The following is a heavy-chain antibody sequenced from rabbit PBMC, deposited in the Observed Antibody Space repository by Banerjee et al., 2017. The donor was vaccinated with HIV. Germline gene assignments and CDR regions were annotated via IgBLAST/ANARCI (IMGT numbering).Heavy chain of an antibody. CDR2: INIVTGKS. CDR3: ARDLVAVIGWNFAL. J-gene: IGHJ4*01. CDR1: GIDFTNYY. V-gene: IGHV1S45*01. D-gene: IGHD1-1*01. Sequence: QEQLTETGGGLVQPGGSLTLSCKASGIDFTNYYISWVRQAPGKGLEWIACINIVTGKSVDASWAKGRFIMSRISSTTVTLQMTSLTAADTATYFCARDLVAVIGWNFALWGPGTLVTVS.